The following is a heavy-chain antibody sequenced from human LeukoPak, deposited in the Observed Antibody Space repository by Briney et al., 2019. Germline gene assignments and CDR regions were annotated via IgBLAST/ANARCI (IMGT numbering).Heavy chain of an antibody. CDR1: GHIFSSYV. CDR3: AKELLVVTAFDI. D-gene: IGHD2-8*01. V-gene: IGHV3-23*01. Sequence: PGGSLRLSCAASGHIFSSYVMSWVRQAPGKGLEWVSTISGTGSDTYYADSVKGRFTISRDNSKNTLYLQMNSLRAEAMAVYYCAKELLVVTAFDIWGQGTMVTVSS. CDR2: ISGTGSDT. J-gene: IGHJ3*02.